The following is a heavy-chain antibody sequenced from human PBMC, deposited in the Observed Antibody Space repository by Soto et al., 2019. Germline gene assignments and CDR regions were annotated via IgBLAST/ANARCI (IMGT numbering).Heavy chain of an antibody. CDR2: IHSDGGST. J-gene: IGHJ4*02. Sequence: EVQLVESGGGSVQPGGSLRLSCAASGFTFSSYWMHWVRQVPGKGLVWVSRIHSDGGSTSYADSVKGRFTISRDNAKNTLYLQMNSLRAEDTAVYYCARESRGGTSFDYWGQGTLVTVSS. V-gene: IGHV3-74*01. CDR1: GFTFSSYW. CDR3: ARESRGGTSFDY. D-gene: IGHD2-15*01.